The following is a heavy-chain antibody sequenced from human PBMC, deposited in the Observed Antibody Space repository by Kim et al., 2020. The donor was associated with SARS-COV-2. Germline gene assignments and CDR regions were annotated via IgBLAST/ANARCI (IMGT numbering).Heavy chain of an antibody. D-gene: IGHD6-13*01. J-gene: IGHJ3*02. CDR3: ARDRIATSGKDAFDI. V-gene: IGHV3-48*03. Sequence: DSVKGRFTISRDNAKNSLFLQMNSLRAEDTAVYYCARDRIATSGKDAFDIWGQGTMVTVSS.